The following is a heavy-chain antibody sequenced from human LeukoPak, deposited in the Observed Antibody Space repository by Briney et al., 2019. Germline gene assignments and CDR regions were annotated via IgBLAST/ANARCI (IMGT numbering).Heavy chain of an antibody. J-gene: IGHJ5*02. CDR2: IYYSGST. D-gene: IGHD2-2*01. CDR3: ARHGSCSSTSCYGVNWFDP. V-gene: IGHV4-39*01. Sequence: WIRQPPGKGLEWIGSIYYSGSTYYNPSLKSRVTISVDTSKNQFSLKLSSVTAADTAVYYCARHGSCSSTSCYGVNWFDPWGQGTLVTVSS.